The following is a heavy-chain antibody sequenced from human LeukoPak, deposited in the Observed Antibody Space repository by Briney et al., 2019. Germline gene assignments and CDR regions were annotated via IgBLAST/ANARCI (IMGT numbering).Heavy chain of an antibody. CDR1: GDRFTSYW. V-gene: IGHV5-51*01. D-gene: IGHD6-19*01. Sequence: GESLKISCKDSGDRFTSYWIGWVRQMPGKGLEWMGIIYPGDSDTKYSPSFQGQVTISVDKSISTAYLQWNSLKASDTAMHYCARRAISGWSLDFWGQGTLVTVSS. CDR2: IYPGDSDT. CDR3: ARRAISGWSLDF. J-gene: IGHJ4*02.